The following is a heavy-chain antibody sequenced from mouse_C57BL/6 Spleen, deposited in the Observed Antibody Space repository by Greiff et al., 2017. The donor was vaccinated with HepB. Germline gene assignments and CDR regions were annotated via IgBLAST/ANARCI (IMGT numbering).Heavy chain of an antibody. Sequence: EVQGVESGGDLVKPGGSLKLSCAASGFTFSSYGMSWVRQTPDKRLEWVATISSGGSYTYYPDSVKGRFTISRDNAKNTLYLQMSSLKSEDTAMYYCARHWDPMDYWGQGTSVTVSS. J-gene: IGHJ4*01. CDR1: GFTFSSYG. CDR3: ARHWDPMDY. CDR2: ISSGGSYT. V-gene: IGHV5-6*01. D-gene: IGHD4-1*01.